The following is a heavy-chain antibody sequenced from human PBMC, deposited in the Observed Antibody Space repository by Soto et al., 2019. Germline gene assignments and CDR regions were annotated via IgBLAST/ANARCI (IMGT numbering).Heavy chain of an antibody. CDR3: VRDADETAIVPAPWLV. CDR2: IYHSGST. CDR1: GGSISSSHW. Sequence: SETLSLTCAVSGGSISSSHWWGWVRQAPGKGLEWIGEIYHSGSTNYNPSLKSRVTMSVDKSKNQFSVNLSSVTAADTAVYYCVRDADETAIVPAPWLVWGRGTMVTVSS. V-gene: IGHV4-4*02. D-gene: IGHD2-21*02. J-gene: IGHJ6*02.